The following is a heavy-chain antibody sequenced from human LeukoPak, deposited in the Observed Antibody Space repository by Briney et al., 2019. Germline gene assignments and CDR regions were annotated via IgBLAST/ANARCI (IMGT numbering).Heavy chain of an antibody. CDR3: VRGIGLGNSGYGYFDY. D-gene: IGHD5-12*01. CDR1: GYTFTGYY. Sequence: ASVKVSCKASGYTFTGYYMHWVRQAPGQGLEWMGWINPNSGGTNYAQKFQGRVTMTRDTSISTAYMELSRLTSDDTAVYYCVRGIGLGNSGYGYFDYWGQGTLVTVSS. CDR2: INPNSGGT. J-gene: IGHJ4*02. V-gene: IGHV1-2*02.